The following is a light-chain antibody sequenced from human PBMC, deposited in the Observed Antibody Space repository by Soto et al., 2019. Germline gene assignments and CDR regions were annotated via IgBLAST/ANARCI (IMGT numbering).Light chain of an antibody. CDR2: GAS. Sequence: DLQTTQSPSSLSASIGDRVTISCRASQTISNYLNWYQQKPGKAPKLLIYGASSLLSGVPPRFSGSGSGTDFTLAITSLQPEDFATYYCQQSYSTPYTFGQGTRLEIK. V-gene: IGKV1-39*01. J-gene: IGKJ2*01. CDR3: QQSYSTPYT. CDR1: QTISNY.